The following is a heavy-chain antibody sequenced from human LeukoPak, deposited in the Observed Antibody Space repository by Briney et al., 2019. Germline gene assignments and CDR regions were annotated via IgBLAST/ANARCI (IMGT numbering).Heavy chain of an antibody. CDR2: TYYRSKWYN. Sequence: SQTLSLTCAISGDSVSRNSAAWNWIRQSPSRGLEWLGRTYYRSKWYNDYAVSVKSRITINPDTSKNQFSLQLNSVTPEDTAVYYCARGAGDSELVPAADPFDPWGQGTLVTVSS. J-gene: IGHJ5*02. D-gene: IGHD2-2*01. V-gene: IGHV6-1*01. CDR1: GDSVSRNSAA. CDR3: ARGAGDSELVPAADPFDP.